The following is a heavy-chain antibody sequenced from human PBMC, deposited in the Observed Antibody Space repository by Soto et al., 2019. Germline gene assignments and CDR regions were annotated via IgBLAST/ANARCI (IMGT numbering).Heavy chain of an antibody. V-gene: IGHV3-23*05. Sequence: PGGSLRLSCAASGFTFSSYSMSWVRQAPGKELEWVSTIDNSGGITYYADSVKGRFTISRDNSKNTLYLQMNSLRAEDTAVYYSSKGGYNYGFLFDGLGQGTLVTVSS. CDR2: IDNSGGIT. D-gene: IGHD5-18*01. CDR3: SKGGYNYGFLFDG. CDR1: GFTFSSYS. J-gene: IGHJ4*02.